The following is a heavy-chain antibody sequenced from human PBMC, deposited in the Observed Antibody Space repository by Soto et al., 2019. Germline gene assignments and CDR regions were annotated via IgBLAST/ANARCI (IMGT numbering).Heavy chain of an antibody. CDR3: ARDGTYYYDSSGYYYFDY. CDR1: GFTFSDYY. CDR2: ISSSSSYT. J-gene: IGHJ4*02. V-gene: IGHV3-11*06. D-gene: IGHD3-22*01. Sequence: PGGSLRLSCAASGFTFSDYYMSWIRQAPGKGLEWVSYISSSSSYTNYADSVKGRFTISRDNAKNSLYLQMNSLRAEDTAVYYCARDGTYYYDSSGYYYFDYWGQGTLVTVSS.